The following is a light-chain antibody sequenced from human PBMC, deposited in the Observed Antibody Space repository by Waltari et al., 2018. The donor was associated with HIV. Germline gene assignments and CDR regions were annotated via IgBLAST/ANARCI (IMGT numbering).Light chain of an antibody. CDR2: ATS. CDR1: QGVGND. J-gene: IGKJ1*01. CDR3: QQHRSLPRT. Sequence: DLRLTQSLSSLSASVGDRVTITCRASQGVGNDLGWYRQRPGKAPERLIYATSTLHSGVPSRFSGSGTGTEFTLTISSLQAEDSATYFCQQHRSLPRTFGQGTKVEI. V-gene: IGKV1-17*01.